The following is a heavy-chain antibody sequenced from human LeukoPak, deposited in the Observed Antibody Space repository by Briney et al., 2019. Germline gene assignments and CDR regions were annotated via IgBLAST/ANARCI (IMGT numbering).Heavy chain of an antibody. Sequence: GGSLRLSCAASGFTFSSYAMHWVRQAPGKGLEWVAGISYDGSNKYYADSVKGRFTISRDNSKNTLYLQMNSLRAEDTAVYYCARDPYYYGSGSYYSRPGRGSYFDYWGQGTLVTVSS. CDR2: ISYDGSNK. J-gene: IGHJ4*02. CDR3: ARDPYYYGSGSYYSRPGRGSYFDY. D-gene: IGHD3-10*01. V-gene: IGHV3-30-3*01. CDR1: GFTFSSYA.